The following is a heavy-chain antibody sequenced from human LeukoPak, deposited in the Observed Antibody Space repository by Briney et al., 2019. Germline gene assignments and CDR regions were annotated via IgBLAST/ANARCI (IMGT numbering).Heavy chain of an antibody. CDR3: ARERPVVVGLADAFDI. CDR2: IIPIFGTA. V-gene: IGHV1-69*06. Sequence: GASVKVSCKASGGTFSSYAISWVRQAPGQGLEWMGGIIPIFGTANYAQKFQGRVTITADKSTSTAYMELSSLRSEDTAVYYCARERPVVVGLADAFDIWGQGTMVTVSS. D-gene: IGHD3-22*01. J-gene: IGHJ3*02. CDR1: GGTFSSYA.